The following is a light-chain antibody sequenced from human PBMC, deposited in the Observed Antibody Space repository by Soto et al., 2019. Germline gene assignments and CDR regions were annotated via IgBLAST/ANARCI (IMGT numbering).Light chain of an antibody. J-gene: IGKJ1*01. CDR2: AAY. Sequence: AIRMTQSPSSLSASTGDRVTITCRASQGISSYLAWYQQKPGKAPKLLIYAAYNLQSGVPSKFSGRGSGTDFTLTISFLQSEDFATYYCQQYYSYPRTFGPGTKGDIK. V-gene: IGKV1-8*01. CDR3: QQYYSYPRT. CDR1: QGISSY.